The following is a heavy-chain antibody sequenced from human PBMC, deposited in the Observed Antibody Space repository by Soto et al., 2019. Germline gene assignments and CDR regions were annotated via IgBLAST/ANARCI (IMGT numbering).Heavy chain of an antibody. CDR1: GVTFSNAW. V-gene: IGHV3-15*01. Sequence: GGAVRLSCAASGVTFSNAWMSWVRQAPGKGLEWVGRIKSKTDGGTTDYAAPVKGRFTISRDDSKNTLYLQMNSLKTEDTAVYYCTTGITMVRGVIDYYYGMDVWGQGTTVTVSS. CDR2: IKSKTDGGTT. J-gene: IGHJ6*02. CDR3: TTGITMVRGVIDYYYGMDV. D-gene: IGHD3-10*01.